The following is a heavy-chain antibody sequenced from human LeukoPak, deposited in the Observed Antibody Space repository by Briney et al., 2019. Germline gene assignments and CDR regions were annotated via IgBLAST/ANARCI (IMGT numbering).Heavy chain of an antibody. CDR1: GYTFTSYY. D-gene: IGHD4-11*01. Sequence: ASVKVSCKASGYTFTSYYMHWVRQAPGQGLEWMGIINPSGGSTSYAQKFQGRVTMTRDTSTSTVYMELSSLRSEDTAVYYCARGRGTTVTTRYNWFDPWGQGTLVTVSS. CDR2: INPSGGST. CDR3: ARGRGTTVTTRYNWFDP. J-gene: IGHJ5*02. V-gene: IGHV1-46*01.